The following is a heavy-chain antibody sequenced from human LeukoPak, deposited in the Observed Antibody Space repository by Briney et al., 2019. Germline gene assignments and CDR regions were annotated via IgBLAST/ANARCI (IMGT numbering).Heavy chain of an antibody. CDR1: GFTFSSYN. D-gene: IGHD4-17*01. Sequence: GSLRLSCAASGFTFSSYNMNWVRQAPGKGLEWIGEINHSGSTNYNPSLKSRVTISVDTSKNQFSLKLSSVTAADTAVYYCARLVMDAGDYGLNYYYYMDVWGKGTTVTISS. CDR2: INHSGST. CDR3: ARLVMDAGDYGLNYYYYMDV. V-gene: IGHV4-34*01. J-gene: IGHJ6*03.